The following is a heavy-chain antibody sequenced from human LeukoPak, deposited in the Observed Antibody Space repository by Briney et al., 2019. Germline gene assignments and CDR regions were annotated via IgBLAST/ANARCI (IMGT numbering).Heavy chain of an antibody. D-gene: IGHD3-22*01. Sequence: KPSETLSLTCTVSGGSINSYYWSWIRQPPGKGLEWMGYIYYSGSTNYNPSLKSRVTISVDTSKNQFSLKLSSVTAADTAVYYCAASQETPYDSSGGDAFDIWGQGTMVTVSS. V-gene: IGHV4-59*08. CDR3: AASQETPYDSSGGDAFDI. J-gene: IGHJ3*02. CDR2: IYYSGST. CDR1: GGSINSYY.